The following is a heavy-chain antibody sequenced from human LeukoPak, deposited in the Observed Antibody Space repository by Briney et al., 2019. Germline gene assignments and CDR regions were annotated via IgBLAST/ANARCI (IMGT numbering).Heavy chain of an antibody. D-gene: IGHD3-22*01. J-gene: IGHJ4*02. CDR1: GFTVSSNY. Sequence: GGSLRLSCAASGFTVSSNYMSWVRQAPGKGLEWVSVIYSGGSTYYADSVKGRFTISRDNSKNTLYLQMNSLRAEDTAVYYCARGPYDSSGYYYDGFDYWGQGTLVTVSS. CDR3: ARGPYDSSGYYYDGFDY. CDR2: IYSGGST. V-gene: IGHV3-53*01.